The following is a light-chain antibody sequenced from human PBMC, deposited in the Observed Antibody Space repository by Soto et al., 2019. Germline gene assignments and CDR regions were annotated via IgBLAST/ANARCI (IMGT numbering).Light chain of an antibody. V-gene: IGLV1-40*01. J-gene: IGLJ3*02. Sequence: QSVLTQPPSVSAAPGQRVTISCTGSSSNIGAGYDVHWYQQLPGTAPKLLVSGDTNRPSGVPDRFSGSKSGTSASLAITGLRAEDEADYSCQSFESSLSGWVFGGGTKLTVL. CDR2: GDT. CDR1: SSNIGAGYD. CDR3: QSFESSLSGWV.